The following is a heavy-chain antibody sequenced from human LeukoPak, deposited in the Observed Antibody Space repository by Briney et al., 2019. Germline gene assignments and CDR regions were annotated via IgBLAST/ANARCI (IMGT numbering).Heavy chain of an antibody. D-gene: IGHD3-3*01. Sequence: GGSLRLFCAASGFTFSSYAMSGVRQAPGKGLEGVSAISGSGGSTYYADSVKGRFTISRDNSKNTLYLQMNSLRAEDTAVYYCAKFRTIFGVVKWQEAFDIWGQGTMVTVSS. CDR2: ISGSGGST. CDR1: GFTFSSYA. CDR3: AKFRTIFGVVKWQEAFDI. J-gene: IGHJ3*02. V-gene: IGHV3-23*01.